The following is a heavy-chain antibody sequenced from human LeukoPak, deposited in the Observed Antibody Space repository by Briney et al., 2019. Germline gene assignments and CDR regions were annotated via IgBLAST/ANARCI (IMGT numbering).Heavy chain of an antibody. Sequence: GGSLRLSCAASGFTFCDYYMSWIRQAPGKGLEWVIYISSSGSTIYYADSVKGRFTISRDNAKNSLYLQMNSLRAEDTAVYYCARDTTFIAAAGTLSDYWGQGTLVTVSS. V-gene: IGHV3-11*04. CDR1: GFTFCDYY. CDR2: ISSSGSTI. CDR3: ARDTTFIAAAGTLSDY. D-gene: IGHD6-13*01. J-gene: IGHJ4*02.